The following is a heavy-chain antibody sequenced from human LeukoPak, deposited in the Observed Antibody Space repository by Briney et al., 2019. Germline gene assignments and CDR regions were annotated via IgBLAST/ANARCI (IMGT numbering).Heavy chain of an antibody. Sequence: GGSLRLSCAASGFTVSSNYMSWVRQAPGKGLEWVSVIYSGGSTYYADSVKGRFTISRDNSKNTLYLQMNSLRAEDTAVYYCASEAAAGMYYFDYWGQGTLVTVSS. CDR2: IYSGGST. J-gene: IGHJ4*02. D-gene: IGHD6-13*01. V-gene: IGHV3-66*01. CDR3: ASEAAAGMYYFDY. CDR1: GFTVSSNY.